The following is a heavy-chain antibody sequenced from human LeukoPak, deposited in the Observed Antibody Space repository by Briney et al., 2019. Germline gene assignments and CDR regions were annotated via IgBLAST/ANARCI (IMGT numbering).Heavy chain of an antibody. CDR2: INPNGGST. CDR1: GYTFTDYY. Sequence: ASVTVSCTASGYTFTDYYMHWVRQAPGQGLEWMGWINPNGGSTNYAQKIQGRVTITRDTAISTAYMELSRLRSDDPGVFYCAREEVIAAAGPTLDYWGQGALVTVSS. J-gene: IGHJ4*02. V-gene: IGHV1-2*02. CDR3: AREEVIAAAGPTLDY. D-gene: IGHD6-13*01.